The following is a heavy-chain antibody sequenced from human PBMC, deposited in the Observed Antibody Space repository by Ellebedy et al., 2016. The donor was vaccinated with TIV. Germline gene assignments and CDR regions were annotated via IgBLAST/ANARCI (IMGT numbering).Heavy chain of an antibody. D-gene: IGHD4-17*01. CDR3: ARRASYGDYAVQVNPWFDP. J-gene: IGHJ5*02. Sequence: GGSLRLSCAASGFNFRSYWMTWVRQAPGKGLEWMAKIRQEGDEIYYVESVKGRFTISRDNAKNSLFLQRNSLRVEDTAVYYCARRASYGDYAVQVNPWFDPWGQGTLVTVSS. CDR1: GFNFRSYW. V-gene: IGHV3-7*01. CDR2: IRQEGDEI.